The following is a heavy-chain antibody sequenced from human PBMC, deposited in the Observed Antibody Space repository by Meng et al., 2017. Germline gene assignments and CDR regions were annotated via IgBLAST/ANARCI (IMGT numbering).Heavy chain of an antibody. Sequence: QVVVQEWGEGVVEPSELLSLCCAVYGGSFSCYYRSRFRQSAGKGLEWIGEINHSGSTNYNQSLKSRVTISLDTSKNQFSLKLSSVTAADTAVYYCARRGIAARPFYYWGQGTLVTVSS. CDR2: INHSGST. CDR1: GGSFSCYY. D-gene: IGHD6-6*01. CDR3: ARRGIAARPFYY. V-gene: IGHV4-34*01. J-gene: IGHJ4*02.